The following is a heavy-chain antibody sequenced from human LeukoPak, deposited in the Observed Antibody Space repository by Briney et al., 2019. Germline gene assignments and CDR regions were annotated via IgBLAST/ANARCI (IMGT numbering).Heavy chain of an antibody. CDR3: AITSVTGYSNGYYYNGMDV. V-gene: IGHV4-4*07. Sequence: SETLSLTSTVPGGSLSSYYWSSIRQPARKGLEWIGHIYTSGSTNYNPSLKSRVTMSVDTSKDQFSLNLSSVTAADTAVDYCAITSVTGYSNGYYYNGMDVWGQGTTVTVSS. D-gene: IGHD3-9*01. J-gene: IGHJ6*02. CDR1: GGSLSSYY. CDR2: IYTSGST.